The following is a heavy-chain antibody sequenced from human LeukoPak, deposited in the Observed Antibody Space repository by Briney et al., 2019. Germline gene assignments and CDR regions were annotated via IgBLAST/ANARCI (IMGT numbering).Heavy chain of an antibody. D-gene: IGHD6-13*01. Sequence: PSEALSLTCTVSGGSLSSSSSYWGWIRQPPGKGLGWLGSIYYSGSTCYNPSLNSRFTISVDTSKNQFSLKLRSVPAADTAVYYCARHFVAGYSSSCYRAEYFQHWGQGTLVTVSS. V-gene: IGHV4-39*01. CDR1: GGSLSSSSSY. CDR3: ARHFVAGYSSSCYRAEYFQH. CDR2: IYYSGST. J-gene: IGHJ1*01.